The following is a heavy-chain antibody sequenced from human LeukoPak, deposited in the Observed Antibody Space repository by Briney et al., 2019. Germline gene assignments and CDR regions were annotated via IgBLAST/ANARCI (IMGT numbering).Heavy chain of an antibody. CDR2: ISAYNGNT. CDR1: GYTFTSYG. D-gene: IGHD1-26*01. V-gene: IGHV1-18*01. CDR3: ARDHQRWGGSYGFDP. J-gene: IGHJ5*02. Sequence: ASVKVSCKASGYTFTSYGISWVRQAPGQGLEWMGWISAYNGNTNYAQKLQGRVTMTTDTSTSTAHMELRSLRSDDTAVYYCARDHQRWGGSYGFDPWGQGTLVTVSS.